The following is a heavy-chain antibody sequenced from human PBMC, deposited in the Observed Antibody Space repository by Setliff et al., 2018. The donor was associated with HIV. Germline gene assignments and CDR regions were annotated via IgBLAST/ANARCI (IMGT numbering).Heavy chain of an antibody. V-gene: IGHV1-69*13. Sequence: SVKVSCKASGGTFNIYSIHWVRQAPGQGLEWMGGINPIFGTPHYGQRFQGRVTITADESTSTAYMELNGLKFDDTAVYYCAVGDYVWGSYRLDFWGQGTLVTVSS. D-gene: IGHD3-16*02. CDR1: GGTFNIYS. CDR3: AVGDYVWGSYRLDF. J-gene: IGHJ4*02. CDR2: INPIFGTP.